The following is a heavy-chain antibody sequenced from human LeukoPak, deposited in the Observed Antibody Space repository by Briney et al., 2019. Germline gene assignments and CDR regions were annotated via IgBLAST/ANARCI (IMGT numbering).Heavy chain of an antibody. V-gene: IGHV1-3*01. CDR1: GYTFTSYA. Sequence: ASVKVSCKASGYTFTSYAMHWVRQASGQRLEGMGWINAGNGNTKYPQKFQGRVTITRDASASTAYMELSSLRSEDTAVYYCARWSGLRGAFDIWGQGTMVTVSS. D-gene: IGHD3-3*01. J-gene: IGHJ3*02. CDR2: INAGNGNT. CDR3: ARWSGLRGAFDI.